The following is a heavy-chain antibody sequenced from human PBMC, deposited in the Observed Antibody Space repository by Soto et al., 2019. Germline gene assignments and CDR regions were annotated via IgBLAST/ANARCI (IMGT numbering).Heavy chain of an antibody. CDR3: ARTERASYCCSGY. D-gene: IGHD2-21*01. CDR1: GYTFTRHY. J-gene: IGHJ4*02. CDR2: INPSSGST. Sequence: ASVKVSCKASGYTFTRHYMHWVRQAPGQGLEWMGIINPSSGSTSYAQNFQGRVTMTRDTSTSTVYMELSGLRSEDTAVYYCARTERASYCCSGYWGQGTLVTVSS. V-gene: IGHV1-46*01.